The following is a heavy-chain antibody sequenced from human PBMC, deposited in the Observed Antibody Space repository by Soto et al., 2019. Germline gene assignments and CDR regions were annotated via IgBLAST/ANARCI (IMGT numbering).Heavy chain of an antibody. CDR1: GYTFTSYG. J-gene: IGHJ6*02. Sequence: ASVKVSCKASGYTFTSYGISWVRQAPGQGLEWMGWISAYNGNTNYAQKLQGRVTMTTDTSTSTAYMELRSLRSDDTAVYYCARAPIVGATEYYYYGMDVWGQGTTVTVSS. CDR3: ARAPIVGATEYYYYGMDV. CDR2: ISAYNGNT. D-gene: IGHD1-26*01. V-gene: IGHV1-18*01.